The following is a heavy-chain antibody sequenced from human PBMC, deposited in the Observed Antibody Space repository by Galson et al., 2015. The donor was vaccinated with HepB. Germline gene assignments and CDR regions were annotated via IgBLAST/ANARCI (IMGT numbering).Heavy chain of an antibody. Sequence: LSLTCAVYGGSFSGYYWSWIRQPPGKGLEWIGEINHSGSTNYNPSLKSRVTISVETSKNQFSLKLSSVTAADTAVYYCARGWASYDSSGYYYVWFDPWGQGTLVTVSS. D-gene: IGHD3-22*01. CDR2: INHSGST. J-gene: IGHJ5*02. CDR1: GGSFSGYY. V-gene: IGHV4-34*01. CDR3: ARGWASYDSSGYYYVWFDP.